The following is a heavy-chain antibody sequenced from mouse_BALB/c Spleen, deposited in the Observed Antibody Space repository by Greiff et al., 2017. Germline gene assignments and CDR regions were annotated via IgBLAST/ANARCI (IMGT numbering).Heavy chain of an antibody. Sequence: EVKVVESGGDLVKPGGSLKLSCAASGFTFSSYGMSWVRQTPDKRLEWVATISSGGSYTYYPDSVKGRFTISRDNAKNTLYLQMSSLKSEDTAMYYCARNYGDYWGQGTTLTVSS. CDR1: GFTFSSYG. CDR3: ARNYGDY. D-gene: IGHD1-1*02. V-gene: IGHV5-6*01. CDR2: ISSGGSYT. J-gene: IGHJ2*01.